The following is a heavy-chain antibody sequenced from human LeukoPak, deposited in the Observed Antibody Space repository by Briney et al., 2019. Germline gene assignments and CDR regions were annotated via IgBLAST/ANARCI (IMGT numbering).Heavy chain of an antibody. CDR1: EFTFDDYA. CDR3: ARGVIEADDY. Sequence: GGSLRLSCAASEFTFDDYAMHWVRQAPGKGLEWVSYISSSSTTIYYADSVKGRLTISRDNAKNSLYLQMNSLRSEDTAVYYCARGVIEADDYWGQGTLVTVSS. V-gene: IGHV3-48*01. CDR2: ISSSSTTI. J-gene: IGHJ4*02. D-gene: IGHD2/OR15-2a*01.